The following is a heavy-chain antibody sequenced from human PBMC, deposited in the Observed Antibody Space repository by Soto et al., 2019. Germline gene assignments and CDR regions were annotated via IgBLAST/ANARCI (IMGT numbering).Heavy chain of an antibody. J-gene: IGHJ5*02. CDR3: ARANYDILTGYYSWFDP. Sequence: QVQLVQSGAEVKKPGASVKVSCKASGYTFTSYGISWVRQAPGQGLEWMGWISAYNGNTNYAQKLQGRVTMTTDTSXSXAYMELRSLRSDDTAVYYCARANYDILTGYYSWFDPWGQGTLVTVSS. D-gene: IGHD3-9*01. CDR1: GYTFTSYG. CDR2: ISAYNGNT. V-gene: IGHV1-18*01.